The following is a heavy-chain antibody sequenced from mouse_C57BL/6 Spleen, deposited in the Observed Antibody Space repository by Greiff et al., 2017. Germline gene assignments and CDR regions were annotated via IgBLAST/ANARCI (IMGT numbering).Heavy chain of an antibody. CDR3: ARFPIYYYGSSYSFDV. CDR1: GYAFSSYW. V-gene: IGHV1-80*01. Sequence: QVQLKESGAELVKPGASVKISCKASGYAFSSYWMNWVKQRPGKGLEWIGQIYPGDGDTNYNGKFKGKATLTADKSSSTAYMQLSSLTSEDSAVYFCARFPIYYYGSSYSFDVWGTGTTVTVSS. J-gene: IGHJ1*03. CDR2: IYPGDGDT. D-gene: IGHD1-1*01.